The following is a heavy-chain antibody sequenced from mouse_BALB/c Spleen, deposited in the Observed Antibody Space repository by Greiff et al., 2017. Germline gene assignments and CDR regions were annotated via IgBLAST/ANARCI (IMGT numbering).Heavy chain of an antibody. CDR3: ARSSTMIAPFAY. CDR2: ISSGSSTI. J-gene: IGHJ3*01. Sequence: DVQLVESGGGLVQPGGSRKLSCAASGFTFSSFGMHWVRQAPEKGLEWVAYISSGSSTIYYADTVKGRFTISRDNPKNTLFLQMTSLRSEDTAMYYCARSSTMIAPFAYWGQGTLVTVSA. CDR1: GFTFSSFG. V-gene: IGHV5-17*02. D-gene: IGHD2-4*01.